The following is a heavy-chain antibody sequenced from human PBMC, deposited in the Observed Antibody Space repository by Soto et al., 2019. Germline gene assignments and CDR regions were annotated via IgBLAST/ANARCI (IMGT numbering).Heavy chain of an antibody. Sequence: GASVKVSCEASGFTFTSSAVQWVRQARGQRLEWIGWIVVGSGNTNYAQKFQERVTITRDMSTSTAYMELSSLRSEDTAVYYCAADTYYYDSSGYYLGWFDPWGQGTLVTVSS. CDR3: AADTYYYDSSGYYLGWFDP. J-gene: IGHJ5*02. D-gene: IGHD3-22*01. CDR1: GFTFTSSA. V-gene: IGHV1-58*01. CDR2: IVVGSGNT.